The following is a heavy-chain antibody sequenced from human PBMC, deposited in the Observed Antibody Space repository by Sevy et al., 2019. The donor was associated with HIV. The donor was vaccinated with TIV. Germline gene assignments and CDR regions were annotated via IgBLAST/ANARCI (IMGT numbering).Heavy chain of an antibody. Sequence: ASVKVSCKASGYTFTGYYMHWVRQAPGQGLEWMGWINPNSGDTNYAQKFQGRVTMTRDTSISTAYMELSRLRSDDTAVYYCARDLYGDYRYYYYYYGMDVWGQGTTVTVSS. J-gene: IGHJ6*02. CDR1: GYTFTGYY. CDR2: INPNSGDT. D-gene: IGHD4-17*01. V-gene: IGHV1-2*02. CDR3: ARDLYGDYRYYYYYYGMDV.